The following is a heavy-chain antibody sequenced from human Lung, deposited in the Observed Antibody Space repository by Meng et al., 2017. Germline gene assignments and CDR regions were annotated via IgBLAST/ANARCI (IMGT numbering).Heavy chain of an antibody. CDR2: INHSGST. J-gene: IGHJ4*02. CDR3: ARGPTTMAHDFDY. CDR1: VGAFSDYY. V-gene: IGHV4-34*01. D-gene: IGHD4-11*01. Sequence: QGHLQQLGEGRCKPLVDLPLPCVVRVGAFSDYYWSWTRQPPGKGLEWIGEINHSGSTNYNPSLESRATISVDTSQNNLSLKLSSVTAADSAVYYCARGPTTMAHDFDYWGQGTLVTVSS.